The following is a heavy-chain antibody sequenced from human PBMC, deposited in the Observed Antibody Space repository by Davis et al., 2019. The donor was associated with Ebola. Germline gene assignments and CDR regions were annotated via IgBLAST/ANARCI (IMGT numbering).Heavy chain of an antibody. Sequence: MPSETLSPTCTVSGGSISSYYWSWIRQPAGKGLEWIGRFYTSGSTNYNPSLKSRVTMSVDTSKNQLSLKLSSVTAADTAVYYCARGRAVTYPDYWGQGTLVTVSS. CDR2: FYTSGST. D-gene: IGHD4-17*01. J-gene: IGHJ4*02. CDR3: ARGRAVTYPDY. V-gene: IGHV4-4*07. CDR1: GGSISSYY.